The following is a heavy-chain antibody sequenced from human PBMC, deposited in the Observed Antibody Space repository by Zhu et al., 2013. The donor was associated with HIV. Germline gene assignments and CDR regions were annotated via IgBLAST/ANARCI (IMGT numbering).Heavy chain of an antibody. CDR3: ASPGYSSSWYHFDY. D-gene: IGHD6-13*01. CDR1: GYTFTSYA. J-gene: IGHJ4*02. Sequence: QVQLVQSGAEVKKPGASVKVSCKASGYTFTSYAMHWVRQAPGQRLEWMGWINAGNGNTKYSQKFQGRVAITRDTSASTAYMELSSLRSEDTAVYYCASPGYSSSWYHFDYWGQGTLVTVSS. CDR2: INAGNGNT. V-gene: IGHV1-3*01.